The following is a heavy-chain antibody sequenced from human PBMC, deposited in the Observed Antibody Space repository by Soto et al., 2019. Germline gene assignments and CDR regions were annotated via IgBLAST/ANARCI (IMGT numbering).Heavy chain of an antibody. CDR2: IYYSGST. V-gene: IGHV4-61*01. CDR3: ARGVVVVVAATPSPWFGP. Sequence: SETLSLTCTVSGGSVSSGSYYWSWIRQPPGKGLEWIGYIYYSGSTNYNPSLKSRVTISVDTSKNQFSLKLSSVTAADTAVYYCARGVVVVVAATPSPWFGPWGQGTLVTVSS. CDR1: GGSVSSGSYY. J-gene: IGHJ5*02. D-gene: IGHD2-15*01.